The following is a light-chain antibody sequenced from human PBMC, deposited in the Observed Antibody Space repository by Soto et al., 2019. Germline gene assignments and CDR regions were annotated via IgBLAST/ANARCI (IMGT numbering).Light chain of an antibody. J-gene: IGKJ5*01. CDR2: KAS. Sequence: DVQMTQSPSTLSASVGARVTITCRASQTISSWLAWYQQKPGKAPKLLIYKASSLESGVPSRFSGSGSGTEFTLTISSLQPDDFATYYCQQYNSLITFGQGTRLEIK. CDR1: QTISSW. V-gene: IGKV1-5*03. CDR3: QQYNSLIT.